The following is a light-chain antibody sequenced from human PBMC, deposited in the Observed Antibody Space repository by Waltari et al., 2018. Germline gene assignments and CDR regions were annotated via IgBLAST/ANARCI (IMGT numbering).Light chain of an antibody. J-gene: IGKJ2*01. CDR1: QSVTSSY. CDR3: QQYGSSPPT. V-gene: IGKV3-20*01. CDR2: GAS. Sequence: EIVFTQSPCTLSLSPGERATLSCRASQSVTSSYLAWYQQKPGQAPRLLISGASSRAAGIPDRFSGSGSGTDFTLTIGRLEPEDFAVYCCQQYGSSPPTFGQGTKLEIK.